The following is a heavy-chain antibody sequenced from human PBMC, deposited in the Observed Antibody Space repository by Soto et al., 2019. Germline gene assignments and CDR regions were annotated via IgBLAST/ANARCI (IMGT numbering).Heavy chain of an antibody. V-gene: IGHV3-30*18. CDR1: GFTFRSYG. CDR2: ISYDGSNK. D-gene: IGHD1-26*01. Sequence: GGSLRLSCAASGFTFRSYGMHWVRQAPAKGLEWVAVISYDGSNKYYEDSVKGRFTISRGNSKNTLYLQMNSLRAEDTGVYYCAKGGVGSTSNAFDIWGQGTMVTVSS. CDR3: AKGGVGSTSNAFDI. J-gene: IGHJ3*02.